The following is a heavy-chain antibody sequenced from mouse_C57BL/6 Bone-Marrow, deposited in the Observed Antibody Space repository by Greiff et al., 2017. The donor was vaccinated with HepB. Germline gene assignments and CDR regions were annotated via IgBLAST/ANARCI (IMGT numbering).Heavy chain of an antibody. V-gene: IGHV1-63*01. CDR2: IYPGGGYT. Sequence: QVQLQQSGPVLVKPGTSVKMSCKASGYTFTNYWIGWAKQRPGHGLEWIGDIYPGGGYTNYNEKFKGKATLTADKSSSTAYMQFSSLTSEDSAIYYCARLPFDYWGQGTTLTVSS. CDR3: ARLPFDY. CDR1: GYTFTNYW. J-gene: IGHJ2*01.